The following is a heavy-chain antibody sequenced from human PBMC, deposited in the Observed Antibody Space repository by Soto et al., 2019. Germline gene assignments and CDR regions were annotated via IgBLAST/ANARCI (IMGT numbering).Heavy chain of an antibody. CDR3: ATGGIYYEA. CDR2: ISTSGSPA. Sequence: QVHLVESGGGLVKPGGSLRLSCTVPGFAFRHNSLTWIRQAPGKGLEWLSYISTSGSPAYYADSVKGRFTISTDNAKKSLYLQMDSLRAEDTGVYYCATGGIYYEAWGQGTLVTVSS. D-gene: IGHD1-26*01. V-gene: IGHV3-11*01. J-gene: IGHJ5*02. CDR1: GFAFRHNS.